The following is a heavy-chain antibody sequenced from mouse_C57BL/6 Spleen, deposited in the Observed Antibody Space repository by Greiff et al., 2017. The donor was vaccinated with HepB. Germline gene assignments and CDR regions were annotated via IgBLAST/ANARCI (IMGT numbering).Heavy chain of an antibody. D-gene: IGHD2-4*01. CDR1: GYSITSGYY. Sequence: EVKLQESGPGLVKPSQSLSLTCSVTGYSITSGYYWNWIRQFPGNQLEWMGYISYDGSNNYNPSLKNRISITRDTSKNQFFLKLNSVTTEDTATYYCARERDYDGEAWFAYWGQGTLVTVSA. J-gene: IGHJ3*01. V-gene: IGHV3-6*01. CDR2: ISYDGSN. CDR3: ARERDYDGEAWFAY.